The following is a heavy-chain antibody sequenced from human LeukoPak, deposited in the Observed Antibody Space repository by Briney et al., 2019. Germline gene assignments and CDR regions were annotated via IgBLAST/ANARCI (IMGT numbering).Heavy chain of an antibody. J-gene: IGHJ6*03. CDR1: GFTFNIYG. V-gene: IGHV3-30*02. CDR3: AAVQPYYYYYYMDV. Sequence: GGSLRLSCAASGFTFNIYGMQWVRQAPGKGLEWVEFIRYDGSNKDYADSVKGRFTISRDNSKNTLYLQMNSLRPDDTAVYYCAAVQPYYYYYYMDVWGKGTTVTISS. CDR2: IRYDGSNK. D-gene: IGHD1-1*01.